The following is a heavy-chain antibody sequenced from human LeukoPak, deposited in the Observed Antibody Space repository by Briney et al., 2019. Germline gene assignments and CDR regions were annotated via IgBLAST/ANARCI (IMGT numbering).Heavy chain of an antibody. D-gene: IGHD3-9*01. Sequence: SVEVSCKASGGTFSSYAISWVRQAPGQGLEWMGGIIPIFGTANYAQKFQGRVTITADESTSTAYMELSSLRSEDTAVYYCARGLRYFDWGVDYWGQGTLVTVSS. J-gene: IGHJ4*02. V-gene: IGHV1-69*13. CDR1: GGTFSSYA. CDR3: ARGLRYFDWGVDY. CDR2: IIPIFGTA.